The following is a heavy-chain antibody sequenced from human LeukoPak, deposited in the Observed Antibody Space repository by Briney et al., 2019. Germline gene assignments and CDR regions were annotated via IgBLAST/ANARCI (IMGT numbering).Heavy chain of an antibody. V-gene: IGHV1-8*02. D-gene: IGHD3-9*01. CDR2: MNPNSGNT. CDR1: GYTFTGYY. CDR3: ARGTTYYDILTGYYPLYYYYGMDV. Sequence: GASVKVSCKASGYTFTGYYMHWVRQAPGQGLEWMGWMNPNSGNTGYAQKFQGRVTMTRNTSISTAYMELSSLRSEDTAVYYCARGTTYYDILTGYYPLYYYYGMDVWGQGTTVTVSS. J-gene: IGHJ6*02.